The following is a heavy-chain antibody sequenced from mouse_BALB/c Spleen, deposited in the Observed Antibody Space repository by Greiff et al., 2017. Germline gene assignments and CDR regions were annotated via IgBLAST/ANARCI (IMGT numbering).Heavy chain of an antibody. J-gene: IGHJ1*01. V-gene: IGHV5-17*02. Sequence: EVMLVESGGGLVQPGGSRKLSCAASGFTFSSFGMHWVRQAPEKGLEWVAYISSGSSTIYYADTVKGRFTISRDNPKNTLFLQMTSLRSEDTAMYYCARSPIYYDYDDWYFDVWGAGTTVTVSS. D-gene: IGHD2-4*01. CDR2: ISSGSSTI. CDR3: ARSPIYYDYDDWYFDV. CDR1: GFTFSSFG.